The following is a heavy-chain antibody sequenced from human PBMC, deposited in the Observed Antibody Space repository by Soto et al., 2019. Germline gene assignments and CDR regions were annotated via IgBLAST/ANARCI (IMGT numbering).Heavy chain of an antibody. Sequence: QVQLVESGGGLVKPGGSLRLSCAASGFTFSGYNMSWIRQATGKGLEWVSYITSSGSNTFDAESVKGRFTISRDNTMNLLYRQNNSLSAEDTAVYYCVRRGTIPSAHHFVHWGQGTLVTVCS. CDR3: VRRGTIPSAHHFVH. J-gene: IGHJ4*02. D-gene: IGHD2-2*01. CDR1: GFTFSGYN. V-gene: IGHV3-11*01. CDR2: ITSSGSNT.